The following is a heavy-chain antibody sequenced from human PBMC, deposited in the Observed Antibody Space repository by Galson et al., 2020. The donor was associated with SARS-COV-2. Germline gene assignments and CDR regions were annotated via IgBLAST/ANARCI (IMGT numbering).Heavy chain of an antibody. CDR3: ARDSPVAIGGVAFDI. CDR2: IYSGGST. CDR1: GFTVSSNY. J-gene: IGHJ3*02. V-gene: IGHV3-53*04. D-gene: IGHD2-15*01. Sequence: GGSLRLSCAASGFTVSSNYMSWVRQAPGKGLEWVSVIYSGGSTYYEDSVKGRFTISRHNSKNTLYLQMNSLRAEDTAVYYCARDSPVAIGGVAFDIWGQGTMVTVSS.